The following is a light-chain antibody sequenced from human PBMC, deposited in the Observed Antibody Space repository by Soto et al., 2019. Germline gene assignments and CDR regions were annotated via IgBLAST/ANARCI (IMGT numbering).Light chain of an antibody. V-gene: IGKV1-39*01. CDR1: QTISTY. CDR3: QKSSSIPYT. J-gene: IGKJ2*01. CDR2: AAS. Sequence: DIQMTQSPSSLSASVGDRVTITCRASQTISTYLNWYQQNPGKAPTLLIYAASNLQNGVPSRFSGSGSGTDFTLTISSLQPEDFATYYCQKSSSIPYTFGQGTKLEIK.